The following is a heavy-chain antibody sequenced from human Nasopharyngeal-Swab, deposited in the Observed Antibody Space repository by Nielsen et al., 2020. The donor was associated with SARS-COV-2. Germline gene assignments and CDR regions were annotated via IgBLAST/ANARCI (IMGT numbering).Heavy chain of an antibody. CDR3: AKDYYGSGGAYYFDY. J-gene: IGHJ4*02. V-gene: IGHV3-21*01. CDR1: GFTFNTYS. D-gene: IGHD3-10*01. CDR2: ISSSSAYI. Sequence: GASLRLSCAASGFTFNTYSMNWVRQAPGEGLEWVSSISSSSAYIYYADSVKGRFTISRDNAKNSLYLQMNSLRAEDTAVYYCAKDYYGSGGAYYFDYWGQGTLVTVSS.